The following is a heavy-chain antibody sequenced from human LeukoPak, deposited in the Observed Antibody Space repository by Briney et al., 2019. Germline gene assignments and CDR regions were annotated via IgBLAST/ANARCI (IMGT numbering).Heavy chain of an antibody. J-gene: IGHJ4*02. CDR2: INPTSGST. V-gene: IGHV1-46*01. Sequence: ASMKVSCKASGYTFTSYYMHWVRQAPGQGLEWMGIINPTSGSTRFAQKFQGRVTMTRDMSTSTIYMELSSLRSEDTAVYYCARGFDWGSDYWGQGTLVTVSS. D-gene: IGHD7-27*01. CDR3: ARGFDWGSDY. CDR1: GYTFTSYY.